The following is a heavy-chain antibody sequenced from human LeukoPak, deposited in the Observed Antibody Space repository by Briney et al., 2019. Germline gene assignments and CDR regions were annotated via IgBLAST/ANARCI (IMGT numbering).Heavy chain of an antibody. D-gene: IGHD2-2*01. CDR3: ARDGVPRGIIFDF. CDR1: GFTFSDYY. CDR2: ISSSSYT. V-gene: IGHV3-11*06. J-gene: IGHJ4*02. Sequence: GGSLRLSCAASGFTFSDYYMSWIRQAPGKGLEWVSYISSSSYTNYADSVKGRFTISRDNAKNSLNLQMNSLRAEDTAVYYCARDGVPRGIIFDFWGQGTLVTVSP.